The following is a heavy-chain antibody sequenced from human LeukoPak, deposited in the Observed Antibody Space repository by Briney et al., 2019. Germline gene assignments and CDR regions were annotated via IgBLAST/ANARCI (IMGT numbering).Heavy chain of an antibody. CDR2: INPKTGDT. Sequence: GASVKVSCKTSGYTFIDYYMHWVRQAPGHGLECMGWINPKTGDTNYAQKFQDRVTMTRDTSINTAYMEVSRLRGDDTAVYYCARERSYGTWDYWGQGTLVTVSS. CDR3: ARERSYGTWDY. V-gene: IGHV1-2*02. D-gene: IGHD5-18*01. J-gene: IGHJ4*02. CDR1: GYTFIDYY.